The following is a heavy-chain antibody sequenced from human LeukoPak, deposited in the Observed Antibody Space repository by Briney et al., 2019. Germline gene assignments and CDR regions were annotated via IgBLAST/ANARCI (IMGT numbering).Heavy chain of an antibody. CDR1: GFTFDDYA. Sequence: GGSLRLSCAASGFTFDDYAMHWVRQAPGKGLEWVSGISWNSGSIGYADSVKGRFTISRDNSKNTLYLQMNSLRAEDTAVYYCAKAPEHTNFWSGYPMDWGQGTLVTVSS. J-gene: IGHJ4*02. CDR2: ISWNSGSI. CDR3: AKAPEHTNFWSGYPMD. V-gene: IGHV3-9*01. D-gene: IGHD3-3*01.